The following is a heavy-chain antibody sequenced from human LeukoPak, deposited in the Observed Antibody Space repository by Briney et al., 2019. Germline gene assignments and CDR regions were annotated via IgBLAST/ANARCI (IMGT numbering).Heavy chain of an antibody. V-gene: IGHV1-69*06. Sequence: SVKVSCKASGGTFSSYAISWVRQAPGRGLEWMGGIIPIFGTANYAQKFQGRVTITADKSRSTAYMELSSLRSEDTAVYYCARGSPQGWRHFDYWGQGTLVTVSS. D-gene: IGHD6-19*01. J-gene: IGHJ4*02. CDR2: IIPIFGTA. CDR3: ARGSPQGWRHFDY. CDR1: GGTFSSYA.